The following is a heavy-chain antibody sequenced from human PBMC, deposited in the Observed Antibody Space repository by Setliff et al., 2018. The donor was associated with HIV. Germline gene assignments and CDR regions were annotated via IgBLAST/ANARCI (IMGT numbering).Heavy chain of an antibody. J-gene: IGHJ5*02. CDR1: GDSISSGSYY. CDR2: IYTSGTT. D-gene: IGHD3-10*01. V-gene: IGHV4-61*02. CDR3: ARELLYFGEGAYDP. Sequence: PSETLSLTCTVSGDSISSGSYYWSWIRQPADKGLEWIGRIYTSGTTTYNPSVKSRVSISLDTSKNQFYLRLRSVTAADTAVYYCARELLYFGEGAYDPWGQGTLVT.